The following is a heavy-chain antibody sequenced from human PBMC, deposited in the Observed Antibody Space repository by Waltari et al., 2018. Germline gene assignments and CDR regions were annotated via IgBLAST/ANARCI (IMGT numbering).Heavy chain of an antibody. CDR3: AKDGRECSDSNCYSWADF. CDR2: ISGGGGT. D-gene: IGHD2-15*01. Sequence: EVHLLESGEGLVEPGGSLRLSGAASGFTFRRSCMDWRRQVPGKGLEWGSGISGGGGTYYADSVKGRFTISRDNSDNTVYLQMNNLRGEDTAIYHCAKDGRECSDSNCYSWADFWGQGTLVTVSS. CDR1: GFTFRRSC. J-gene: IGHJ4*02. V-gene: IGHV3-23*01.